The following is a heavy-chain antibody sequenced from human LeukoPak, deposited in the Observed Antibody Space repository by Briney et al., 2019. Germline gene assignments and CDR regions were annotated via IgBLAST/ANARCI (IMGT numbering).Heavy chain of an antibody. J-gene: IGHJ5*02. D-gene: IGHD4-17*01. CDR3: ARGGYGDYVLNWFDP. CDR2: INPSGGST. CDR1: GYTFSSYY. V-gene: IGHV1-46*01. Sequence: ASVKVSCKASGYTFSSYYMHWVRQAPGQGLEWVGIINPSGGSTSYAQKFQGRVTMTRDTSTSTVYMELSSLRSEDTAVYYCARGGYGDYVLNWFDPWGQGTLVTVSS.